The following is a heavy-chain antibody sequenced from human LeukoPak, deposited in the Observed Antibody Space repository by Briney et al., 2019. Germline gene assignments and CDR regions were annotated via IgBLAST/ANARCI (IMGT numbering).Heavy chain of an antibody. D-gene: IGHD3-22*01. CDR3: ARASYSYDISGWVPFDY. J-gene: IGHJ4*02. Sequence: SETLSLTCTVSGGSISSGSYYWGWIRQPPGKGLEWIGSLYYSGRTYYNPSLKSRVTISGDTSENQFSLRLSSVTAADTAVYYCARASYSYDISGWVPFDYWGQGTLVTVSS. CDR2: LYYSGRT. V-gene: IGHV4-39*07. CDR1: GGSISSGSYY.